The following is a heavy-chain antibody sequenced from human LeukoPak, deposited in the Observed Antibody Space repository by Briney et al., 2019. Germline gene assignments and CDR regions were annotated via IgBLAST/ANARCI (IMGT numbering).Heavy chain of an antibody. Sequence: GGSLRLSCAASGFTFSSYSMSWVRQAPGKGLEWVANIKQDGSEKYYVDSVKGRFTISRDNAKNSLYLQMNSLRAEDTAVYYCARTPSMWPDAFDIWGQGTMVTVSS. V-gene: IGHV3-7*03. CDR1: GFTFSSYS. CDR2: IKQDGSEK. CDR3: ARTPSMWPDAFDI. D-gene: IGHD2/OR15-2a*01. J-gene: IGHJ3*02.